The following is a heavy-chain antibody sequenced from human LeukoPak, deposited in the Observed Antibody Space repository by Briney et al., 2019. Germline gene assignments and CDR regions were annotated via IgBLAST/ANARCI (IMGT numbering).Heavy chain of an antibody. CDR1: GGSISSSSYY. D-gene: IGHD4-17*01. V-gene: IGHV4-39*07. Sequence: SETLSLTCTVSGGSISSSSYYWGWIRQPPGKGLEWIGSIYYSGSTYYNPSLKSRVTISVDTSKNQFSLKLSSVTAADTAVYYCARALRRTGLRFDYWGQGTLVTVSS. J-gene: IGHJ4*02. CDR3: ARALRRTGLRFDY. CDR2: IYYSGST.